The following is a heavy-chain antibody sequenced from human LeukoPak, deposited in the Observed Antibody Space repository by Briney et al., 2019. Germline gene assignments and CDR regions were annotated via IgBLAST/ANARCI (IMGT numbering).Heavy chain of an antibody. CDR2: IYYSGGS. V-gene: IGHV4-59*01. J-gene: IGHJ6*03. Sequence: PGGSLRLSCAASGFTFSNAWMSWIRQPPGKGLEWIGFIYYSGGSNYNPSLKSRVTISVDTSKNQFSLKLSSVTAADTAVYYCARTTEGYCRGGSCYYFYYYMDVWGKGTTVTVSS. CDR3: ARTTEGYCRGGSCYYFYYYMDV. CDR1: GFTFSNAW. D-gene: IGHD2-15*01.